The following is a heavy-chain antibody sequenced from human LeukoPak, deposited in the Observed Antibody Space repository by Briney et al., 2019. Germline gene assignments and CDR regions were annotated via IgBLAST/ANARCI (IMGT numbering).Heavy chain of an antibody. CDR1: GFTFSSYS. J-gene: IGHJ4*02. Sequence: PGGSLRLSCAASGFTFSSYSMNWVRQAPGKGLEWVSYISSSISTIYYADSVKGRFTISRDNAKNSLCLQMNSLRAEDTAVYYCARGMVGAGRVDYWGQGTLVTVSS. V-gene: IGHV3-48*04. CDR2: ISSSISTI. CDR3: ARGMVGAGRVDY. D-gene: IGHD1-26*01.